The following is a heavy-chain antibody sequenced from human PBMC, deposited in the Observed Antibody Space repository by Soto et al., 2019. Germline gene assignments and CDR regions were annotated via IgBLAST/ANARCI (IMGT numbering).Heavy chain of an antibody. Sequence: SETLSLTCTVSGGSISSSSYYWGWIRHPPGKGLEWIGSIYYSGSTYYNPSLKSRVTISVDTSKNQFSLKLSSVTAADTAVYYCASLDYDILTGYLPFDYWGQGTLVTVSS. CDR1: GGSISSSSYY. V-gene: IGHV4-39*01. CDR3: ASLDYDILTGYLPFDY. CDR2: IYYSGST. J-gene: IGHJ4*02. D-gene: IGHD3-9*01.